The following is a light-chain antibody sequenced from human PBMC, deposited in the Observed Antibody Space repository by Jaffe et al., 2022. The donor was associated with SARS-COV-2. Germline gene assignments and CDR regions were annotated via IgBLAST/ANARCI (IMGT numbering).Light chain of an antibody. CDR3: QQYYNSPWT. CDR2: WAS. CDR1: QSILYSSNSKNY. Sequence: DIVMTQSPDSLALSLGERATINCKSSQSILYSSNSKNYLAWYQQKPGQPPKLLIYWASTRESGVPDRFTGSASGTDFTLTISSLQAEDVAVYYCQQYYNSPWTFGQGTKVEIK. V-gene: IGKV4-1*01. J-gene: IGKJ1*01.